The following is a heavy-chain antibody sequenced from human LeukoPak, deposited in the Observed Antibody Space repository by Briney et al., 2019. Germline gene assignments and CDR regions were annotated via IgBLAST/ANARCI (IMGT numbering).Heavy chain of an antibody. CDR3: ARGFLIVGQQGAFDI. CDR2: INPSGGST. J-gene: IGHJ3*02. CDR1: GYTFTSYY. Sequence: ASVKVSCKASGYTFTSYYMHWVRQAPGQGLEWMGIINPSGGSTSYAQKFQGRVTMTRDMSTSTVYMELSSLRSDDTAVYYCARGFLIVGQQGAFDIWGQGTMVTVSS. V-gene: IGHV1-46*01. D-gene: IGHD1-26*01.